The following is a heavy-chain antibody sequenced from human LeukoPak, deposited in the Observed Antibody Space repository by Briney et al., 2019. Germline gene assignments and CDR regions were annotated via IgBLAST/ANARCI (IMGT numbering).Heavy chain of an antibody. J-gene: IGHJ4*02. CDR2: IIPIFGTA. D-gene: IGHD6-19*01. V-gene: IGHV1-69*13. CDR1: GGTFSSYA. Sequence: SVKVSCKASGGTFSSYAISWVRQAPGQGLEWMGGIIPIFGTANYAQKFQGRVTITADESTSTAYMELSSLRSEDTAVYYCARAVTSHRRQWLVQPFDYWGQGTLVTVSS. CDR3: ARAVTSHRRQWLVQPFDY.